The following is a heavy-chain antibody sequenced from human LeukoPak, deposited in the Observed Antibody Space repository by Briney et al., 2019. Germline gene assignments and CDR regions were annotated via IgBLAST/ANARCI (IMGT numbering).Heavy chain of an antibody. CDR2: ISHSGTT. V-gene: IGHV4-30-2*01. Sequence: SETLSLTCAVSGRSISSGGYSWSWLRQPPGKGLEWIGSISHSGTTYYNPSLKSRVTISVDRSKNQFSLKLTSVTAADTAVYYCARALSGYGSGKGYFDSWGQGTLVTVPS. J-gene: IGHJ4*02. D-gene: IGHD3-10*01. CDR1: GRSISSGGYS. CDR3: ARALSGYGSGKGYFDS.